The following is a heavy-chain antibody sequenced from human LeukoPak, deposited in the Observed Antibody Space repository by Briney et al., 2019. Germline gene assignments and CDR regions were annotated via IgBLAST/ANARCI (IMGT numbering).Heavy chain of an antibody. CDR1: GFTFGTYG. CDR3: ARIAEWWEDY. Sequence: GGSLRLSYAASGFTFGTYGMNWVRQAPGKGLEWVSYISSSSSIIFYADSVKGRFTISRDNAKNSLYLQMNSVRAEDTAVYYCARIAEWWEDYWGQGTLVTVSS. D-gene: IGHD1-26*01. CDR2: ISSSSSII. J-gene: IGHJ4*02. V-gene: IGHV3-48*01.